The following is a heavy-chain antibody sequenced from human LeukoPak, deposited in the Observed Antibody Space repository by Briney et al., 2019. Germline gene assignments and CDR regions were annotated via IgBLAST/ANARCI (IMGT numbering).Heavy chain of an antibody. CDR2: MNPNSGNT. CDR3: ARALGYSYGFQPALSLYYYYYMDV. V-gene: IGHV1-8*03. CDR1: GYTFTSYD. J-gene: IGHJ6*03. Sequence: GASVKVSCKASGYTFTSYDINWVRQATGQGLEWMGWMNPNSGNTGYAQKFQGRVTITRNTSISTAYMELSSLRSEDTAVYYCARALGYSYGFQPALSLYYYYYMDVWGKGTTVTISS. D-gene: IGHD5-18*01.